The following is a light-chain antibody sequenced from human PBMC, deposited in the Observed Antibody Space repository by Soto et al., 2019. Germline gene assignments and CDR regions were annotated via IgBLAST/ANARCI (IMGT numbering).Light chain of an antibody. V-gene: IGKV3-20*01. Sequence: EIVLTQFPGTLSLSPGERATLSCRASQSVSSSDLAWYQQKPGQAPRLLIYGTSSRATGIPDRFSGSGSGTDFTLTISRLEPEDFAVYYCQQYGTSRTFVQGTKVEMK. J-gene: IGKJ1*01. CDR2: GTS. CDR1: QSVSSSD. CDR3: QQYGTSRT.